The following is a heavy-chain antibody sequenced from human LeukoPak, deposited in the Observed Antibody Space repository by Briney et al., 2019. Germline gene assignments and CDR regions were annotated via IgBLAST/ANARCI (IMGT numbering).Heavy chain of an antibody. CDR1: GSSITSGYY. D-gene: IGHD2-21*02. CDR3: ARVYCGGDCYSAYFDY. Sequence: SETLSLTCNVSGSSITSGYYWGWIRQPPGTGLEWIGSIYHYGNTFYNPSLRSRVTISVDTSKNQLSLKLSSVTAADTAVYYCARVYCGGDCYSAYFDYWGQGTLVTVSS. V-gene: IGHV4-38-2*02. CDR2: IYHYGNT. J-gene: IGHJ4*02.